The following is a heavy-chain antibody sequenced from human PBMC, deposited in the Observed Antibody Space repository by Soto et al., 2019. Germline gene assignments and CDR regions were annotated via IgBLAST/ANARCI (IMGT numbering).Heavy chain of an antibody. Sequence: QVQLQESGPGLVKPPETLSLTCAVSGYSISSGYYWGWIRQPPGKGLEWIGSIYHSGSTYYNPSLKSRVTISVDTSKNQFSLKLSSVTAADTAVYYCAREGGMDVWGQGTTVTVSS. CDR2: IYHSGST. J-gene: IGHJ6*02. CDR3: AREGGMDV. CDR1: GYSISSGYY. V-gene: IGHV4-38-2*02.